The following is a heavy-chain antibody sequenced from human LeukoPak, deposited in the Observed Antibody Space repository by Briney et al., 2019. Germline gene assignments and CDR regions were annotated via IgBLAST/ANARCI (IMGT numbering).Heavy chain of an antibody. J-gene: IGHJ4*02. D-gene: IGHD6-19*01. Sequence: GGSLRLSCAASGFTFSNYWMGWVRQAPGKGLEWVANIKEDGSDKYYEDSVKGRFIISRDNAKNPLFLQMSSPRAEDTAVYYCARTYPGIALAGTFDYWGQGTLVTVSS. CDR3: ARTYPGIALAGTFDY. CDR2: IKEDGSDK. V-gene: IGHV3-7*01. CDR1: GFTFSNYW.